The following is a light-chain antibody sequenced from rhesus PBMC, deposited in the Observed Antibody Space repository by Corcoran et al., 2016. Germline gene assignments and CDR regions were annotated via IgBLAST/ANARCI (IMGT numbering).Light chain of an antibody. CDR3: QQYSSSPYS. Sequence: DIQMTQSPSSLSASEGERVTITCRASQSISSWLAWYQQKPGKAPKLLIYKASSLQSGVPSRFSGSGSGTDFTVTIRSLQSEDFATYYCQQYSSSPYSFGQGTKVEIK. J-gene: IGKJ2*01. V-gene: IGKV1-22*01. CDR1: QSISSW. CDR2: KAS.